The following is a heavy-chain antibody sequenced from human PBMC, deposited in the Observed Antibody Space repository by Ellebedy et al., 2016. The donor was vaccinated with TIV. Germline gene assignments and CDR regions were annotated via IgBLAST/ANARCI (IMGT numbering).Heavy chain of an antibody. J-gene: IGHJ3*01. V-gene: IGHV3-33*01. CDR1: GITFSTHN. D-gene: IGHD1-26*01. CDR2: IGHDGSNK. Sequence: PGGSLRLSCTASGITFSTHNLHWVRHAPGKGLEWVAAIGHDGSNKYYAASLEGRFTISRDNSKNKLYLQMNSLRPDDTAVYYCARVGWDLVAASDVWGHGTMVTVSS. CDR3: ARVGWDLVAASDV.